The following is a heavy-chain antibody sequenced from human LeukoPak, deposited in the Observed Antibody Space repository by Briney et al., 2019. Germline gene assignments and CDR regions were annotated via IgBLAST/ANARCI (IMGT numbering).Heavy chain of an antibody. CDR2: IYYTGST. J-gene: IGHJ4*02. D-gene: IGHD3-22*01. V-gene: IGHV4-59*01. CDR3: ARYDYDWFLDY. CDR1: GGSISSYY. Sequence: TASETLSLTCIVSGGSISSYYWSWIRQPPGKGLEWIGYIYYTGSTNYNPSLKSRVTISLDTSNNQFSLRLSSVTAADTAAYYCARYDYDWFLDYWGQGTLVTVSS.